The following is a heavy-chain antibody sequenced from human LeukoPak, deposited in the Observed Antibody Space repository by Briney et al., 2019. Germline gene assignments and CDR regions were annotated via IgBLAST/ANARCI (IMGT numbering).Heavy chain of an antibody. CDR1: GFTFSSYW. D-gene: IGHD2-15*01. V-gene: IGHV3-7*03. CDR2: IKQDGSEK. CDR3: AREGCSGGSCYSDAFDI. J-gene: IGHJ3*02. Sequence: GGSLRLSCAASGFTFSSYWMSRVRQAPGKGLEWVANIKQDGSEKYYVDSVKGRFTISRDNAKNSLYLQMNSLRAEDTAVYYCAREGCSGGSCYSDAFDIWGQGTMVTVSS.